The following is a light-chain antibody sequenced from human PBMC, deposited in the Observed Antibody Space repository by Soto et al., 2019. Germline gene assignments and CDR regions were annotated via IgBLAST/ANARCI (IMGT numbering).Light chain of an antibody. V-gene: IGKV3-20*01. Sequence: DIVLTQSPGTLSLSPGERATLSCRAIQSLRITSLAWYQQKPGQAPRLLMYGASNRATGIPDKFSGGGSGTDFTLTISRLEPEDFAVYYCQHYGGSPPITFGQGTRLEIK. J-gene: IGKJ5*01. CDR1: QSLRITS. CDR3: QHYGGSPPIT. CDR2: GAS.